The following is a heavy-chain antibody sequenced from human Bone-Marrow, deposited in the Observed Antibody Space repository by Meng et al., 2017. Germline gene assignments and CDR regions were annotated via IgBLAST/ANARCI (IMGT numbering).Heavy chain of an antibody. V-gene: IGHV1-2*06. CDR3: ARDMHFFGSGNSFYVMSLAMDV. CDR1: GYTFTSYY. J-gene: IGHJ4*02. D-gene: IGHD3-10*01. CDR2: INPIIGRT. Sequence: ASVKVSCKASGYTFTSYYMHWVRQAPGQGLEWMGRINPIIGRTDYAQKFQGRVTMTRDTSLRTAYMELGRLRSDDTAMYFCARDMHFFGSGNSFYVMSLAMDVWGQGTLVTVSS.